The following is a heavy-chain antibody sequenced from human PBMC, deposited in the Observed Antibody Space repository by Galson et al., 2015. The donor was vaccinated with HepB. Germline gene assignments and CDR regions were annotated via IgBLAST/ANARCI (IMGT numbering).Heavy chain of an antibody. D-gene: IGHD6-13*01. CDR2: ISYDGSNK. CDR1: GFTFSSYA. J-gene: IGHJ6*02. CDR3: ARAIAAAALYGMDV. V-gene: IGHV3-30-3*01. Sequence: SLRLSCAASGFTFSSYAMHWVRQAPGKGLEWVAVISYDGSNKYYADSVKGRFTISRDNSKNTLHLQMNSLRAEDTAVYYCARAIAAAALYGMDVWGQGTTVTVSS.